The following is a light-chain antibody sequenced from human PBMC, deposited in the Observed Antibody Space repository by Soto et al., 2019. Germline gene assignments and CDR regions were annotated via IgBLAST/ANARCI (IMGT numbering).Light chain of an antibody. J-gene: IGKJ1*01. V-gene: IGKV1-39*01. CDR1: QSIASY. Sequence: DIQMTQSPSSLSASVGDRVTITCRASQSIASYLNWYQHKPGKAPKLLIYATSILQSGVPSRFSGSGSGAGFTLTISGLQPEDFANYYCQQSSGSPTWTFGQGTKVDIK. CDR3: QQSSGSPTWT. CDR2: ATS.